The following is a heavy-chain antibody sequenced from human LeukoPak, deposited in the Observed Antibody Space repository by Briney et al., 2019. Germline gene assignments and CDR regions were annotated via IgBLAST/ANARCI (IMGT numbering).Heavy chain of an antibody. CDR2: IYYSGST. D-gene: IGHD3-22*01. V-gene: IGHV4-61*08. Sequence: SETLSLTCAVSGASISGSGYYLGWLRQPPGKGLEWIGYIYYSGSTNYNPSLKSRVTISVDTSKSQFSLKLSSVTAADTAVYYCARELHYYDSSGYFNWFDPWGQGTLVTVSS. CDR1: GASISGSGYY. CDR3: ARELHYYDSSGYFNWFDP. J-gene: IGHJ5*02.